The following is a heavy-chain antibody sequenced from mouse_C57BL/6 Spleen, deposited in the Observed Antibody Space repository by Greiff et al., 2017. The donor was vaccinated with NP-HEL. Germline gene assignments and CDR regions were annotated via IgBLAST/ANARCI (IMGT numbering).Heavy chain of an antibody. J-gene: IGHJ2*01. CDR3: AREATVVTTRDY. CDR1: GYTFTSYW. D-gene: IGHD1-1*01. V-gene: IGHV1-55*01. Sequence: VQLQQPGAELVKPGASVKMSCKASGYTFTSYWITWVKQRPGPGLEWIGDIYPGSGSPNYNETFKSKATLTVDTSSSTAYMQLSSLTSEDSAVYYCAREATVVTTRDYWGQGTTLTVSS. CDR2: IYPGSGSP.